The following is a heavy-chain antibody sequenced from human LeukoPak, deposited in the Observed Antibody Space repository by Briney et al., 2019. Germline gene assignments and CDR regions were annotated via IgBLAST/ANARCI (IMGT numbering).Heavy chain of an antibody. CDR3: AKGRYSGSYYNWFDP. D-gene: IGHD1-26*01. J-gene: IGHJ5*02. Sequence: GGSLRLSCAASGFTFSSYAMSWVRQAPGKGLEWVSAISGSGGSTYYADSVKGRFTISRDTSKNTLYLQMNSLRAVDTAVYYCAKGRYSGSYYNWFDPWGQGTLVTVSS. CDR1: GFTFSSYA. CDR2: ISGSGGST. V-gene: IGHV3-23*01.